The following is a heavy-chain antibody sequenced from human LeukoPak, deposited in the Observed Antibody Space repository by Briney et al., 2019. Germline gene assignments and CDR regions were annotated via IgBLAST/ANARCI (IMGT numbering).Heavy chain of an antibody. CDR1: GYIFTNYW. CDR2: IHPGDSGT. D-gene: IGHD1-26*01. V-gene: IGHV5-51*01. J-gene: IGHJ4*02. CDR3: ARHVEPYSGNYMTDY. Sequence: GESLKISCKGSGYIFTNYWIGWVRQMPGKGLEWMGIIHPGDSGTRYSPSFQGQVTISADKSINTAYLQWNSLKASDTAMYYRARHVEPYSGNYMTDYWGQGTLVTVSS.